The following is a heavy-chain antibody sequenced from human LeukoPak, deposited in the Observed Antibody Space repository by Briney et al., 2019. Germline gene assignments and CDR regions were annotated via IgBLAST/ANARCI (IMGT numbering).Heavy chain of an antibody. CDR1: GGSISSSSYY. CDR3: VRSRSSIFDY. V-gene: IGHV4-39*01. CDR2: IYHTGST. J-gene: IGHJ4*02. D-gene: IGHD6-6*01. Sequence: SETLSLTCTVSGGSISSSSYYWGWIRQPPGKGLEWIVNIYHTGSTYYNPSLKSRVTISVDTSKNQFSLKLSSVTAADTAVYYCVRSRSSIFDYWGQGTLATVSS.